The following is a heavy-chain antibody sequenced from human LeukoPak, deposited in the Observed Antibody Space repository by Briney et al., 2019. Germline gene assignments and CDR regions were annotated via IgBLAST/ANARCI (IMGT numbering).Heavy chain of an antibody. CDR1: RFAFSSYS. CDR2: IDKTGSHI. Sequence: GGSLRLSCAVSRFAFSSYSMSWVRQAPGQGLEWVSSIDKTGSHIYYSDSVKGRFTISRDNARNSLFLFMNSLRGEDTAVYYCARAPGYSYGYSLDYWGQGTLVTVSS. J-gene: IGHJ4*02. CDR3: ARAPGYSYGYSLDY. V-gene: IGHV3-21*01. D-gene: IGHD5-18*01.